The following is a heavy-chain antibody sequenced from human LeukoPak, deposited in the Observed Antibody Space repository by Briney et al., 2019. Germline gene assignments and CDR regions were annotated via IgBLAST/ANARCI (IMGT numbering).Heavy chain of an antibody. J-gene: IGHJ5*02. CDR1: GGSISSSNYY. CDR2: VYYSGST. D-gene: IGHD3-10*01. V-gene: IGHV4-39*01. CDR3: ARLVRGSGGDP. Sequence: PSETLTRTCSVSGGSISSSNYYWGWIRQPPGKGLEWIGTVYYSGSTYYNPSLRSRVTISVDTSKNQFSLKVNSVTAADTAVYYCARLVRGSGGDPWGQGTLVTVSS.